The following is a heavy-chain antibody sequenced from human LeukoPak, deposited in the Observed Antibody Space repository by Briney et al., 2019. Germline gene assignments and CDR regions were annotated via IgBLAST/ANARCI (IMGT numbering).Heavy chain of an antibody. J-gene: IGHJ3*02. CDR2: IIPIFGTA. CDR3: ARDRYCSGGSCYDAFDI. V-gene: IGHV1-69*01. D-gene: IGHD2-15*01. Sequence: SVKVSCKASGGTFSSYAISWVRQARGQGLEWMGGIIPIFGTAKYAQKFRGRVTITADESTSTAYMELSSLRSEDTAVYYCARDRYCSGGSCYDAFDIWGQGTMVTVSS. CDR1: GGTFSSYA.